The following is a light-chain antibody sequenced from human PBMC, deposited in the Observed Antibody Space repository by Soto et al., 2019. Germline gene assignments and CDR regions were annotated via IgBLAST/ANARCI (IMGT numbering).Light chain of an antibody. V-gene: IGKV3-11*01. CDR1: QSVGNN. CDR3: QQHANWPLT. J-gene: IGKJ4*01. CDR2: EAS. Sequence: EIVLTQSPGTLSSSPGERATLSCMASQSVGNNLAWYQQKPGQAPGLLIYEASTRATGIPARFSGSGSGTDFTLTISSLEPEDFAVYYCQQHANWPLTFGGGTNVDIK.